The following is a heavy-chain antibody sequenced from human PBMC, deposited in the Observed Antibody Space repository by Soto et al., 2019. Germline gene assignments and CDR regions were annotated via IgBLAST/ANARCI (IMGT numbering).Heavy chain of an antibody. J-gene: IGHJ4*02. Sequence: QLQMQESGPGLVRPSETLSLTCTVSGGSISRSIYYWAWIRQPPGKGLEWIGSIYYTGTTYYSPSVRSRVAMSVDTFNNQFSLTLTSVTAADTAVYYCATTADHWGQGTLVTVSS. D-gene: IGHD2-21*02. CDR1: GGSISRSIYY. CDR2: IYYTGTT. CDR3: ATTADH. V-gene: IGHV4-39*01.